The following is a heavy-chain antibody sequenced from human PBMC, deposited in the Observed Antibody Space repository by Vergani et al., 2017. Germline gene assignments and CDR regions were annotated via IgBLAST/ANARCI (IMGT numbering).Heavy chain of an antibody. CDR1: GFTVSSNY. CDR3: ARGVWTWGXFDL. J-gene: IGHJ2*01. CDR2: IYSGGGT. V-gene: IGHV3-53*01. Sequence: VQLVESGGGLVKPGGSLRLSCAASGFTVSSNYMTWVRQAPGKGLEWVAMIYSGGGTNYADSVKGRFTVSRDTSENTLYLQMNSLRAEDTAVYYCARGVWTWGXFDLWGRGTLVTVSS. D-gene: IGHD3/OR15-3a*01.